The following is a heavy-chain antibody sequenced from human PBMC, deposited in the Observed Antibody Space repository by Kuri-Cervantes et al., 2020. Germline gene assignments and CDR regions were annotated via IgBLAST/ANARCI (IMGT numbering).Heavy chain of an antibody. CDR1: GYTFTSYA. V-gene: IGHV1-3*02. Sequence: ASVKVSCKASGYTFTSYAMHWVRQAPGQRLEWMGWSNAGNGNTKYSQEFQGRVTITRDTSASTAYMELSSLRSEDMAVYYCAREKRVYYDSSGYHPCDYWGQGTLVTVSS. CDR2: SNAGNGNT. J-gene: IGHJ4*02. D-gene: IGHD3-22*01. CDR3: AREKRVYYDSSGYHPCDY.